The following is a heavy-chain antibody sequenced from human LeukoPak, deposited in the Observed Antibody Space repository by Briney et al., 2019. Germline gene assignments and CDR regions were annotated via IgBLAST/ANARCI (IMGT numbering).Heavy chain of an antibody. CDR3: AREIIRYCSSTSCFSFYYYYMDV. J-gene: IGHJ6*03. CDR2: IFHSGST. CDR1: GDSVSSGDFY. D-gene: IGHD2-2*01. V-gene: IGHV4-30-2*01. Sequence: SETLSLTCTVSGDSVSSGDFYWSWIRQPPGKGLEWIGNIFHSGSTYYNPSLKSRVTISVDGSKNQFSLKLTSVTAADTAVYYCAREIIRYCSSTSCFSFYYYYMDVWGKGTTVTVSS.